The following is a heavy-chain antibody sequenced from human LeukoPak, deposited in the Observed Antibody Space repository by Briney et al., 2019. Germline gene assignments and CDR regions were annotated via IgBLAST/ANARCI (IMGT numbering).Heavy chain of an antibody. D-gene: IGHD2-8*01. CDR3: TTDPDCTNGVCQDY. V-gene: IGHV3-53*01. Sequence: GGSLRLSCAASGFTVSSSYMSWVRQAPGKGLEWVSVIYSGGSTYYADSVKGRITISRDNSKNTLYLQMNSLKTEDTAVYYCTTDPDCTNGVCQDYWGQGTLVTVSS. CDR2: IYSGGST. J-gene: IGHJ4*02. CDR1: GFTVSSSY.